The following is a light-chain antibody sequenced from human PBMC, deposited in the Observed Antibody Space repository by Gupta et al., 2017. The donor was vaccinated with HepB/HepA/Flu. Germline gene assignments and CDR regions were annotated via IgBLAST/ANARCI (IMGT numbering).Light chain of an antibody. CDR1: RSNIGNNY. J-gene: IGLJ1*01. CDR3: GTWDSSLSAGRV. CDR2: DNN. V-gene: IGLV1-51*01. Sequence: QSVLTQPPSASPAPGQKVTISCSGSRSNIGNNYVSWYQQLPGTAPKLLIYDNNKRPSGIPDRFSGSKSGTSATLGITGLQTGDEADYYCGTWDSSLSAGRVFGTGTKVTVL.